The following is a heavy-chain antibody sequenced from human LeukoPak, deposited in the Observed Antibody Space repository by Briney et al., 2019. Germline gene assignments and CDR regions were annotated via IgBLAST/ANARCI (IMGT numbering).Heavy chain of an antibody. Sequence: GGSLRLSCAASGFTFSDYYMSWIRQAPGKGLEWVSYISSSSSYTNYADSVKGRFTISRDNAKNSLYLQMNSLRAEDTAVYYCAREGRYYGSGSYYRGDFDYWGQGTLVTVSS. J-gene: IGHJ4*02. V-gene: IGHV3-11*06. CDR1: GFTFSDYY. CDR3: AREGRYYGSGSYYRGDFDY. CDR2: ISSSSSYT. D-gene: IGHD3-10*01.